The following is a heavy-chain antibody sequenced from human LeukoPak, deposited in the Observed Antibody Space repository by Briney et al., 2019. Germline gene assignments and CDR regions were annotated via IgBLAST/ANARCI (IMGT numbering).Heavy chain of an antibody. CDR1: GFTFSNHN. D-gene: IGHD2/OR15-2a*01. Sequence: GGSLRLSCEASGFTFSNHNMNWVRQAPGKGLEWVSSINSRSNYIYCADSVKGRFTISRDNAKESLYLQMNSLRAEDTAIYFCARDKVSVIPALDYWGQGTLVTVSS. J-gene: IGHJ4*02. CDR2: INSRSNYI. CDR3: ARDKVSVIPALDY. V-gene: IGHV3-21*01.